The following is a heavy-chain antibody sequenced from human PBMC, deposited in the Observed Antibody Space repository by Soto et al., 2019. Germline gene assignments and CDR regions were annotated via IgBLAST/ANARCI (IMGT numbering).Heavy chain of an antibody. Sequence: QSGGSLRLSCAACGFIFWNYAMTWVRQAPGKGLEWVSTISGRGDKTFYADSVKGRFIISRDKSKGTLYLQMDDLRAEDTAVYYCAKSLIVVVTGSPRTFDYWGQGTLVTVSS. CDR3: AKSLIVVVTGSPRTFDY. D-gene: IGHD2-21*02. J-gene: IGHJ4*02. CDR1: GFIFWNYA. V-gene: IGHV3-23*01. CDR2: ISGRGDKT.